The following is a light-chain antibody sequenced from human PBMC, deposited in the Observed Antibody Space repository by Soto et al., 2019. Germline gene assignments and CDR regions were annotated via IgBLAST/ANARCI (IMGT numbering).Light chain of an antibody. Sequence: DIPMTHSPSSLSASVGARVTITCRASQSISSYLNWYQQKPGKAPKLLIYAASILQSGVPSRFTGSGSGTDFTLIISRLQHEDFATYYCQQSYSTPRSFGPGTKVDIK. V-gene: IGKV1-39*01. J-gene: IGKJ3*01. CDR1: QSISSY. CDR2: AAS. CDR3: QQSYSTPRS.